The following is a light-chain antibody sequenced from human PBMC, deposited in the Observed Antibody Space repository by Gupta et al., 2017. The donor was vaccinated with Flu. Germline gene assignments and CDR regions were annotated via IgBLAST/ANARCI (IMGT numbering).Light chain of an antibody. J-gene: IGLJ2*01. CDR3: SAYITTTSDVA. Sequence: ITISCTGSSSDVGGYDDVSWYQQHPGKAPKLMIYDVTTRPAGVSIRFSGSKSGNTASLTISGLQAEDEADYYCSAYITTTSDVAFGGGTKLTVL. CDR1: SSDVGGYDD. CDR2: DVT. V-gene: IGLV2-14*03.